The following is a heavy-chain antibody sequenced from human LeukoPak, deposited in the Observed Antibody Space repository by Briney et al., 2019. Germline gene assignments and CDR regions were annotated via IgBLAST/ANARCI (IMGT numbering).Heavy chain of an antibody. CDR3: ARALDDYGDQTGLGP. CDR2: IYYSGST. D-gene: IGHD4-17*01. Sequence: SETLSLTCTVSGGSTSSGDYYWSWIRQPPGKGLEWIGYIYYSGSTYYNPSLKSRVTISVDTSKNQFSLKLSSVTAADTAVYYCARALDDYGDQTGLGPWGQGTLVTVSS. CDR1: GGSTSSGDYY. J-gene: IGHJ5*02. V-gene: IGHV4-30-4*01.